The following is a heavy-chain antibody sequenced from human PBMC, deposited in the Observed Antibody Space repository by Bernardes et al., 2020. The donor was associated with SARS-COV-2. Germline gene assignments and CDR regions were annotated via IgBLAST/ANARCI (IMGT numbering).Heavy chain of an antibody. Sequence: SGPTLVKPTETLTLTCTVSGFSLSNARMGVSWIRQPPGKALEWLAHIFSNDEKSYSTSLKSRLTISKDTSKSQVVLTMTNMDPVDTATYYCARIARGWLQLRTYYFDYWGQGTLVTVSS. CDR1: GFSLSNARMG. D-gene: IGHD5-12*01. V-gene: IGHV2-26*01. CDR2: IFSNDEK. J-gene: IGHJ4*02. CDR3: ARIARGWLQLRTYYFDY.